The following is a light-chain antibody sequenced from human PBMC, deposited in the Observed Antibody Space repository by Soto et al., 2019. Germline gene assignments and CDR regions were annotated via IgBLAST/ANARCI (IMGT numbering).Light chain of an antibody. Sequence: IQMTQSPSAMAASVGDRGTITCRASQGISNYLAWFQQKPGKVPKRLIYTASRLQSGVPSRFCGSGAWTKFTRTTSSLQQADVATYYCRQHSSSPYTFGQGTQLEIK. CDR2: TAS. CDR3: RQHSSSPYT. V-gene: IGKV1-17*03. CDR1: QGISNY. J-gene: IGKJ2*01.